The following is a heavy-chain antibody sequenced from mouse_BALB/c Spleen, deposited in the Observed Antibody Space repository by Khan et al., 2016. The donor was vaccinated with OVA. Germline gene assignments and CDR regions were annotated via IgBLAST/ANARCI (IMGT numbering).Heavy chain of an antibody. CDR1: GFTFSTYG. CDR3: ARLAYYYNSEGFAY. Sequence: EVELVESGGDLVKTGGSLKLSCAASGFTFSTYGMSWVRQTPDKRLAWVTTINSGGHYTYYIDSVKGRFTISRDNAKNILYLQMTSLRSEDTAMYYCARLAYYYNSEGFAYWGQGTLVTVSA. CDR2: INSGGHYT. D-gene: IGHD1-1*02. J-gene: IGHJ3*01. V-gene: IGHV5-6*01.